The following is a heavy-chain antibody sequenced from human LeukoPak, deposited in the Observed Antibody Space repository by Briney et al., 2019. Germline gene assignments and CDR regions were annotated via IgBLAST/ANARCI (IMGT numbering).Heavy chain of an antibody. J-gene: IGHJ2*01. CDR1: GDSVSTNSAA. V-gene: IGHV6-1*01. CDR3: ARSEAVASSFDL. CDR2: AYYRSKWYN. D-gene: IGHD6-19*01. Sequence: SQTLSLTCAISGDSVSTNSAAWNWIRQSPSRGLEWLGRAYYRSKWYNSYAVSVNSRITINPDTSKNQFSLQLNYVTPEDTAVYYCARSEAVASSFDLWGRGTLVTVSS.